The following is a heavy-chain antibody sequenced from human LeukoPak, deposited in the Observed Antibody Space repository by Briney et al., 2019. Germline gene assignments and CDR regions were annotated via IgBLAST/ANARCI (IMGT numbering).Heavy chain of an antibody. D-gene: IGHD3-22*01. V-gene: IGHV4-39*07. CDR1: GGSIRSSYYY. Sequence: PSETLSLTCTVSGGSIRSSYYYWGWLRQPPGKGLEWIGEINHSGSTNYNPSLKSRVTISVDTSKNQFSLKLSSVTAADTAVYYCARMNASYYDSSGYYFFTTESYYFDYWGQGTLVTVSS. CDR3: ARMNASYYDSSGYYFFTTESYYFDY. J-gene: IGHJ4*02. CDR2: INHSGST.